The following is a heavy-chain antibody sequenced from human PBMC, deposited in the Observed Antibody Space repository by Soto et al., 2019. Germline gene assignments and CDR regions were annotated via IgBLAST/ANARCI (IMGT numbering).Heavy chain of an antibody. V-gene: IGHV1-18*01. D-gene: IGHD2-2*01. CDR2: ISAYNGNA. Sequence: ASVKVSCKASGYTFTNYGISWVRQAPGQGLEWMGWISAYNGNANYAQKLQGRVTMTTDTSTSTAYMELSSLRSDDTAVYYCARVRCSSTRCYLSYYYYYGMDVWGQGTTVTVS. J-gene: IGHJ6*02. CDR1: GYTFTNYG. CDR3: ARVRCSSTRCYLSYYYYYGMDV.